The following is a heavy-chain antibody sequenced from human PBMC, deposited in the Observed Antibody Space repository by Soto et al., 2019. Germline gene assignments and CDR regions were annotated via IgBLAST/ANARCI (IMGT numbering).Heavy chain of an antibody. CDR1: GFTFSNYG. D-gene: IGHD2-8*01. CDR2: VSANNGHT. J-gene: IGHJ6*02. V-gene: IGHV1-18*01. CDR3: ARDIESVTAKHFFYYYAMDV. Sequence: GSSVKVSCKASGFTFSNYGLNWVRQAPGQGLEWMGWVSANNGHTNYAQNLQGRVSMTTDTSTSTAYMELRGLTFDDTAVYYCARDIESVTAKHFFYYYAMDVCGQGATVTVSS.